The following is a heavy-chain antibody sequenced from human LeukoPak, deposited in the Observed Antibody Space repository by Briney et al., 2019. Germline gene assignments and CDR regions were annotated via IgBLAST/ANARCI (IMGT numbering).Heavy chain of an antibody. CDR2: VDPEDGET. J-gene: IGHJ4*02. CDR1: GYTFTDYY. CDR3: ARGSRIKSGYEDY. Sequence: GASVKVSCKVSGYTFTDYYMHWVQQAPGKGLEWMGLVDPEDGETIYAEKFQGRVTITADTSTDTAYMELSSLRSEDTAVYYCARGSRIKSGYEDYWGQGTLVTVSS. V-gene: IGHV1-69-2*01. D-gene: IGHD5-12*01.